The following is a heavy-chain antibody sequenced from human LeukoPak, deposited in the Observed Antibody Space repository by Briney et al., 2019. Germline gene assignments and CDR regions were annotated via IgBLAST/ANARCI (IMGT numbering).Heavy chain of an antibody. V-gene: IGHV3-23*01. CDR3: AIEQWELKY. CDR1: GFTFYTSG. CDR2: ISGSGGIT. D-gene: IGHD1-26*01. Sequence: QPGGSLRLSCAASGFTFYTSGMGWVRQAPGKGLEWVPAISGSGGITYYADSVKGRFTISRDDSKNTLYPQMNSLKAEDTAVYYCAIEQWELKYWGQGTLVTVSS. J-gene: IGHJ4*02.